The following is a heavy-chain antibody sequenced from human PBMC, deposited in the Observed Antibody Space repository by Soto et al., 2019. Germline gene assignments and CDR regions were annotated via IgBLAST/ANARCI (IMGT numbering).Heavy chain of an antibody. CDR3: ASPKFRFWQQLDP. CDR2: IIPIFGTA. Sequence: QVQLVQSGAEVKKPGSSVQVSCKASVGTFSSYAISWVRQAPGQGLEWRGGIIPIFGTANYAQKFQGRVTITADESTSTAYMELSRLRSEDTAVYYCASPKFRFWQQLDPWGQGTLVTVSS. CDR1: VGTFSSYA. D-gene: IGHD3-3*01. V-gene: IGHV1-69*01. J-gene: IGHJ5*02.